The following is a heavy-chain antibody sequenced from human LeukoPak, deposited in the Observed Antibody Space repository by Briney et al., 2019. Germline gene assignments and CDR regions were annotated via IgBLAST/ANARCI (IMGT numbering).Heavy chain of an antibody. V-gene: IGHV4-39*07. D-gene: IGHD5-24*01. J-gene: IGHJ4*02. Sequence: SETLSLTCTVSGGSISSSSHYWAWIRQPPGKGLEWIGSIYYSGSTYYNPSLKSRVTISRDTSNNQFSLKLTSVTAADTAVYYCAVDGYNSALGTYFDYWGQGTLVTVSS. CDR3: AVDGYNSALGTYFDY. CDR2: IYYSGST. CDR1: GGSISSSSHY.